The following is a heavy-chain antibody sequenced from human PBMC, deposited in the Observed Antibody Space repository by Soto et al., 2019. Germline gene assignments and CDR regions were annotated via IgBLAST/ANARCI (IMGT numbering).Heavy chain of an antibody. Sequence: PSETLSLTCTVSGGSISSGDYYWSWIRQPPGKGLEWIGYIYYSGSTYYNPSLKSRVTISVDTSKNQFSLKLSSVTAADTAVYYCAREGENDILTGWSDYYGMDVWGQGITVTVSS. V-gene: IGHV4-30-4*01. J-gene: IGHJ6*02. CDR1: GGSISSGDYY. CDR2: IYYSGST. D-gene: IGHD3-9*01. CDR3: AREGENDILTGWSDYYGMDV.